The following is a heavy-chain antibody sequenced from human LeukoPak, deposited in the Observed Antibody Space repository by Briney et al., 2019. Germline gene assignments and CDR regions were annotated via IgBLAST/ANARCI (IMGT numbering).Heavy chain of an antibody. CDR1: GFSFNNYA. CDR3: AKRLTSSYYYGLDV. Sequence: GGSLILSCAASGFSFNNYAMTWVRQAPGRGLEWVSTISSRGDSTYDADSVRGRFTIYRDNSQNSLYLQMNSLRAEDTAIYYCAKRLTSSYYYGLDVWGQGTTVTV. CDR2: ISSRGDST. D-gene: IGHD3-22*01. V-gene: IGHV3-23*01. J-gene: IGHJ6*02.